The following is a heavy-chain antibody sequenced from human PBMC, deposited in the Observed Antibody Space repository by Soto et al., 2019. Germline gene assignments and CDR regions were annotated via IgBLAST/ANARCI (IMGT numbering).Heavy chain of an antibody. CDR3: ARGLYCGGDCYQSSSVY. CDR1: GGTFSSYA. CDR2: IIPIFGTA. J-gene: IGHJ4*02. D-gene: IGHD2-21*02. V-gene: IGHV1-69*13. Sequence: GASVKVSCKASGGTFSSYALSWVRQAPGQGLEWMGGIIPIFGTANYAQKFQGRVTITADESTSTAYMELSSLRSEDTAVYYCARGLYCGGDCYQSSSVYWGQGTLVTVSS.